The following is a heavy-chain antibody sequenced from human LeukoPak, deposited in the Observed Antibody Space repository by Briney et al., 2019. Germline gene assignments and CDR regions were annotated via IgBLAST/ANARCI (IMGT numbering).Heavy chain of an antibody. J-gene: IGHJ4*02. Sequence: GGSLRLSCAASGFMFSRWDMSWLRQVPGKGLEWVSAVSGRDDSIYYADSVKGRFTISRDNSRNTLYLQMNSLRVEDTAVYYCAKALEYWGQGTLVTVSS. V-gene: IGHV3-23*01. CDR2: VSGRDDSI. CDR3: AKALEY. CDR1: GFMFSRWD.